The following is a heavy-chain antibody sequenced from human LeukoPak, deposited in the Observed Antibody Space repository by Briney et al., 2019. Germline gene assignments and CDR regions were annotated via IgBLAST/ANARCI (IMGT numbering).Heavy chain of an antibody. Sequence: GASVKVSCKTSKYRFTDYFIHWVRQAPGQGLEWMGWINPKSDGTNYAQKFQGRVTMTRDTSISTAYMELNRLRSDDTAVFYCARGSHVYGDSDYWGQGTLVTVSS. CDR1: KYRFTDYF. V-gene: IGHV1-2*02. CDR3: ARGSHVYGDSDY. D-gene: IGHD4-17*01. CDR2: INPKSDGT. J-gene: IGHJ4*02.